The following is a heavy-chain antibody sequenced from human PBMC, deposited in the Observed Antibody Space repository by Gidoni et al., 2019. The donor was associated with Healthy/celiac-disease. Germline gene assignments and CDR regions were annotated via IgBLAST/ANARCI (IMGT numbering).Heavy chain of an antibody. CDR1: GFTFSSYW. D-gene: IGHD3-10*01. Sequence: EVQLVESGGGLVQPGGSLRLSCAASGFTFSSYWMSWVRQAPGKGLEWVAKIKQDGSEKYYVDSVKGRFTISRDNAKNSLYLQMNSLRAEDTAVYYCARDRGGGVGPMGPYYYYYMDVWGKGTTVTVSS. J-gene: IGHJ6*03. V-gene: IGHV3-7*01. CDR3: ARDRGGGVGPMGPYYYYYMDV. CDR2: IKQDGSEK.